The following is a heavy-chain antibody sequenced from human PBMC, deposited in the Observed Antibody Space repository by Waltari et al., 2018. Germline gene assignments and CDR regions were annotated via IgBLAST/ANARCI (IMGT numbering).Heavy chain of an antibody. CDR1: GFTFSTYG. V-gene: IGHV3-23*03. Sequence: EVQLLESGGGLVQPGESLRLSCAASGFTFSTYGMSWVRQAPGNGLEWVSVIYIGGTTDYADSVKRRFTISRDNSKNTVYLRMNSLRAEDTAVYYCARVVSSGYPDIWGQGTMVTVSS. D-gene: IGHD6-19*01. J-gene: IGHJ3*02. CDR2: IYIGGTT. CDR3: ARVVSSGYPDI.